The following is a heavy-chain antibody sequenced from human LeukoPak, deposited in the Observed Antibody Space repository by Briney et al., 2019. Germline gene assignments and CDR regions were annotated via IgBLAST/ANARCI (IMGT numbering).Heavy chain of an antibody. D-gene: IGHD3-22*01. CDR1: GGSISSSSYY. Sequence: SETLSLTCTVSGGSISSSSYYWGWIRQPPGKGPEWIGSIYYSGSTYYNPSLKSRVTISVDTSKNQFSLKLSSVTAADTAVYYCARVVMVHAFDIWGQGIMVTVSS. CDR3: ARVVMVHAFDI. V-gene: IGHV4-39*07. CDR2: IYYSGST. J-gene: IGHJ3*02.